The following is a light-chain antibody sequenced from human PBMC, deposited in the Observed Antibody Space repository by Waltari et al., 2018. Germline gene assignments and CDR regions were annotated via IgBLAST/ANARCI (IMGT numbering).Light chain of an antibody. CDR1: HLDNKY. CDR3: HVWDSNTGV. V-gene: IGLV3-1*01. J-gene: IGLJ3*02. Sequence: ELPQTPPVSVSPGQTAAIACSGVHLDNKYLSWSPQTAGQSPVRVIYEDSKRPSGILGRFSGASSGNTATLTISETQAVDEDDYYCHVWDSNTGVFGGGTKLTVL. CDR2: EDS.